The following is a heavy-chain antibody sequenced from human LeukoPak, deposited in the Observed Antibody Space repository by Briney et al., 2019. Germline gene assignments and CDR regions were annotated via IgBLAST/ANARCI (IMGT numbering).Heavy chain of an antibody. CDR3: VRDWGYDSSGYWQKYFDT. V-gene: IGHV3-74*01. J-gene: IGHJ4*02. Sequence: GGSLRLSCAASGFTFSSYAMSWVRLAPGKGLVWVSRINHDGSSTNYADSVKGRFTISRDNAKNTLYLQMNSQRAEDTAVYYCVRDWGYDSSGYWQKYFDTWGQGTLVTVSS. D-gene: IGHD3-22*01. CDR1: GFTFSSYA. CDR2: INHDGSST.